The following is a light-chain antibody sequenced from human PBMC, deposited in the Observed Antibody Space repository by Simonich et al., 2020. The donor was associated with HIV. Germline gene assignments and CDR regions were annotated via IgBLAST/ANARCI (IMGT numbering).Light chain of an antibody. CDR1: QSISSW. Sequence: DIQMTQSPSSVSASVGDRVTVPCRASQSISSWLAWYKQKPGKAPKLLIYAASSLQSGVPSRFSGSGSGTDFTLTINNLQPEDFATYYCQQANSFPRTFGQGTKVEIK. CDR3: QQANSFPRT. CDR2: AAS. V-gene: IGKV1-12*01. J-gene: IGKJ1*01.